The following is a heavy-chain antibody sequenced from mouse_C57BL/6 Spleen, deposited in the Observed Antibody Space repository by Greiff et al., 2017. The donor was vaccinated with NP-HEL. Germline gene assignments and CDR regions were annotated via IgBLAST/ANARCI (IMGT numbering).Heavy chain of an antibody. V-gene: IGHV7-3*01. Sequence: EVKLVESGGGLLQPGGSLSLSCAASGFTFTDYYMSWVRQPPGKALEWLGFFRNKANGYTTEYSASVKGRFTISSDNSQSILYHQMNTMRAEDSATYYSARTGRYFDVWGTRTTVTVTS. CDR1: GFTFTDYY. CDR3: ARTGRYFDV. J-gene: IGHJ1*03. CDR2: FRNKANGYTT.